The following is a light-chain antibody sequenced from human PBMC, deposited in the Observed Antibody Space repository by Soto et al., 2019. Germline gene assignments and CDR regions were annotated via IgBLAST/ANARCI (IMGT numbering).Light chain of an antibody. Sequence: QSALTQPRSVSGSPGQSVTISCTGTSSDVGGYNYVSWYQQHPGKAPKLMIYDVSKRPSGVPDRFSGSKSGNTASLTISGLQAEDEADYYCCSYAGSNTFVFGTGTKPTVL. CDR2: DVS. V-gene: IGLV2-11*01. CDR1: SSDVGGYNY. CDR3: CSYAGSNTFV. J-gene: IGLJ1*01.